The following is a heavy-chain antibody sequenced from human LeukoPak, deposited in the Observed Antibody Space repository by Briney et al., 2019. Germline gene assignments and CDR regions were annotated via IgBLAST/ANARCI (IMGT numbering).Heavy chain of an antibody. CDR2: INWNGGST. J-gene: IGHJ6*03. V-gene: IGHV3-20*04. Sequence: GGSLRLSCAASGFTFSSYSMNWVRQAPGKGLEWVSGINWNGGSTGYADSVKGRFTISRDNAKNSLYLQMNSLRAEDTALYYCARGGGTVTTDYYMDVWGKGTTVTVSS. D-gene: IGHD4-17*01. CDR3: ARGGGTVTTDYYMDV. CDR1: GFTFSSYS.